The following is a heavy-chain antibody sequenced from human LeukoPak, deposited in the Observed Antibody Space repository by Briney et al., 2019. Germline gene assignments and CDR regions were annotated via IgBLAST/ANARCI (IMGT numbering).Heavy chain of an antibody. CDR1: RYTFTIYY. V-gene: IGHV1-46*04. J-gene: IGHJ5*02. Sequence: GASVKVSCKASRYTFTIYYMHWVRLAPEQGLEWRGIINPSMGRTRYGQKVGGRVTMTRDMSTSTVYMELSSLGTEDTAVYYCARGESYDFWSGYYDARKWFDPWGEGKLVTVSS. D-gene: IGHD3-3*01. CDR2: INPSMGRT. CDR3: ARGESYDFWSGYYDARKWFDP.